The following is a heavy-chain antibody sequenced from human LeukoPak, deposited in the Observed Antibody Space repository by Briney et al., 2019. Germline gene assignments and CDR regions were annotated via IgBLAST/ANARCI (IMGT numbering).Heavy chain of an antibody. CDR1: GFTFSSYS. CDR2: ISSSSSTI. Sequence: GGSLRLSCAASGFTFSSYSMNWVRQAPGKGLEWVSYISSSSSTIYYADSVKGRFTISRDNSKNTLYLQMNSLRAEDTAVYYCARNLRPNYFDYWGQGTLVTVSS. V-gene: IGHV3-48*01. J-gene: IGHJ4*02. D-gene: IGHD1-7*01. CDR3: ARNLRPNYFDY.